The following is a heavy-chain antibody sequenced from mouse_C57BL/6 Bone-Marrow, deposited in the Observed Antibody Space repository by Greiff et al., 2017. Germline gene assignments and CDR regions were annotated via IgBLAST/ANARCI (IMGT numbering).Heavy chain of an antibody. CDR3: ARQSTIPTSKDY. CDR1: EYEFPSHD. D-gene: IGHD2-12*01. V-gene: IGHV5-2*01. CDR2: LNSDGGST. Sequence: EVQRVESGGGLVQPGESLKLSCESNEYEFPSHDMSWVRKTPEKRLELVAALNSDGGSTYYPDTMERRFIISRDNTKKTLYLQLSSLRSEDTALYYCARQSTIPTSKDYWGQGTTLTVSS. J-gene: IGHJ2*01.